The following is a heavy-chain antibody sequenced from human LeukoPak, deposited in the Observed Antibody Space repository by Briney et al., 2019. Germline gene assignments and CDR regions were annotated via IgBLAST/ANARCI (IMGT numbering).Heavy chain of an antibody. CDR3: ARHTEKTTLTSFDH. Sequence: PSETLSLTCAVYGGSFSGYYWSWIRQPPGKGLEWIGEINHSGSTNYNPSLKSRVTISVDTSKNQFSLKLSSVTAADTAVYYCARHTEKTTLTSFDHWGQGTLVTVSS. J-gene: IGHJ1*01. D-gene: IGHD1-1*01. CDR1: GGSFSGYY. V-gene: IGHV4-34*01. CDR2: INHSGST.